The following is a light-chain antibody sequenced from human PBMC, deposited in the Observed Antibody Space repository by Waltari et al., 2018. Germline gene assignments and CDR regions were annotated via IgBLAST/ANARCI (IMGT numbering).Light chain of an antibody. CDR2: GAF. J-gene: IGKJ5*01. V-gene: IGKV3-15*01. CDR1: HGISDT. CDR3: QQYNRWPPIT. Sequence: EVVMTQSPATLSVSPGERATLSCRASHGISDTLAWYQQNPGQAPRLLIYGAFTRATGIPARFTGRGSGTEFTLTISSLQSEDSAVYYCQQYNRWPPITFGQGTRLEIK.